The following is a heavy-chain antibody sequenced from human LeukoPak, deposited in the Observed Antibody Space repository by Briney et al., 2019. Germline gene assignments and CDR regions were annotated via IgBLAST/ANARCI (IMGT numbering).Heavy chain of an antibody. CDR2: ISGSGGDT. V-gene: IGHV3-23*01. J-gene: IGHJ4*02. CDR3: AKDPKGSTVTTYWFVY. D-gene: IGHD4-17*01. CDR1: GFTFSKSA. Sequence: GGSLRLSCVASGFTFSKSAMSWVRQPPGKGLEWVSAISGSGGDTYYADSVKGRFTISRDNSKNTLYLQMNSLRAEDTAVYYRAKDPKGSTVTTYWFVYWGQGTLVTVSS.